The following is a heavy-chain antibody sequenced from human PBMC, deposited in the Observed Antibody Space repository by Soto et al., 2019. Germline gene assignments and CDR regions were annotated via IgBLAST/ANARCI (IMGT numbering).Heavy chain of an antibody. CDR1: GDSFSSYF. CDR2: VYYSGST. J-gene: IGHJ5*02. D-gene: IGHD6-25*01. V-gene: IGHV4-59*01. CDR3: ARTLQVASAGWFDP. Sequence: QVQLQQSGPGLVKPSETLSLTCTVSGDSFSSYFWTWIRQPPGKGLEWIGYVYYSGSTNYNPPLKSRVTISIDTSKNQFSLKLSSVTAADTAVYYCARTLQVASAGWFDPWGQGTLVTVSS.